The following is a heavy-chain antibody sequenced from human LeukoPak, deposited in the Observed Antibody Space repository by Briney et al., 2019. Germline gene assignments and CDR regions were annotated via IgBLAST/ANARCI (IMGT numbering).Heavy chain of an antibody. V-gene: IGHV4-34*01. Sequence: SDTLSLTCAVYGGSFSGCYWSWVRQPPGEGLEWIGEINHSGGTNCNPSLKSRVTISVDTSKNQFSLKLSSVTAADTAVYYCARGGKYCSSTTCYVAYWGQGALVTVSS. CDR3: ARGGKYCSSTTCYVAY. CDR2: INHSGGT. J-gene: IGHJ4*02. D-gene: IGHD2-2*01. CDR1: GGSFSGCY.